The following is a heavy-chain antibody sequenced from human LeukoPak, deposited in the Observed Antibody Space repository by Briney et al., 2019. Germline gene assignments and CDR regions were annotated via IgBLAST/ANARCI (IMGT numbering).Heavy chain of an antibody. J-gene: IGHJ1*01. CDR3: ARVDMITFSGTFRY. Sequence: PGGSLRLSCAAPGVTLSSYWMSWVRQAPGKGLEWVANIKQDGSEKYYVDSVKGRFTISRDNAKNSLYLQMNSLRAEDTAVYYCARVDMITFSGTFRYWGQGTLVTVLS. V-gene: IGHV3-7*01. CDR1: GVTLSSYW. D-gene: IGHD3-16*01. CDR2: IKQDGSEK.